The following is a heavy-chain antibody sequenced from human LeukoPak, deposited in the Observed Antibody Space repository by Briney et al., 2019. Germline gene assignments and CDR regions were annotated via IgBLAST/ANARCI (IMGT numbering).Heavy chain of an antibody. J-gene: IGHJ6*02. CDR2: INSDGSST. CDR1: GFTFSSYW. CDR3: ARAPSIRYGAYYYYGMDV. D-gene: IGHD4-17*01. V-gene: IGHV3-74*01. Sequence: GGSLRLSCAASGFTFSSYWMHWVRQAPGKGLVWFSRINSDGSSTSYADSVKGRFTISRDNAKNTLYLQMNSLRAEDTAVYYCARAPSIRYGAYYYYGMDVWGQGTTVTVSS.